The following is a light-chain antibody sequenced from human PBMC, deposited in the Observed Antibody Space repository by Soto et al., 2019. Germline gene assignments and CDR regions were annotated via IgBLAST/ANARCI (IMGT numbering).Light chain of an antibody. J-gene: IGLJ1*01. V-gene: IGLV1-40*01. CDR1: SSSIGAGYD. CDR3: QSYDSSLSGSGV. Sequence: QSVLTQPPSGSGAPGQRVTISCTGSSSSIGAGYDVHWYQQLPGTAPKLLIYGNSNRPSGVPDRFSGSKSGTSASLAITGLQAEDEADYYCQSYDSSLSGSGVFGTGTKLTVL. CDR2: GNS.